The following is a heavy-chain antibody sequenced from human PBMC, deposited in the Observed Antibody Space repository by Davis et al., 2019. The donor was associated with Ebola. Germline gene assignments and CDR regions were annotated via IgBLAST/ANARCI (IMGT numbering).Heavy chain of an antibody. CDR1: GFTFSSYA. CDR2: ISGSGRST. V-gene: IGHV3-23*01. J-gene: IGHJ4*02. D-gene: IGHD1-26*01. CDR3: AKQRGVGAIDYDY. Sequence: GESLKISCAASGFTFSSYAMSWVRQAPGKGLQWVSAISGSGRSTYYADSVKGRFTISRDNSKNTLYLQMNSLRAEDTAVYYCAKQRGVGAIDYDYWGRGTVVTVSS.